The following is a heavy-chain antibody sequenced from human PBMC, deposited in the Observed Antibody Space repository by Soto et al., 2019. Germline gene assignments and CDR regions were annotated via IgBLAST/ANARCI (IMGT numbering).Heavy chain of an antibody. Sequence: SETLSLTCAVYGGSFSGYYWSWIRQPPGKGLEWIGEINHSGSTNYNPSLKSRVTISVDTSKNQFSLKLSSVTAADTAVYYCARGPGRTRKEGSSRHYYGMDVWGQGTTVTVSS. CDR1: GGSFSGYY. V-gene: IGHV4-34*01. D-gene: IGHD1-1*01. J-gene: IGHJ6*02. CDR2: INHSGST. CDR3: ARGPGRTRKEGSSRHYYGMDV.